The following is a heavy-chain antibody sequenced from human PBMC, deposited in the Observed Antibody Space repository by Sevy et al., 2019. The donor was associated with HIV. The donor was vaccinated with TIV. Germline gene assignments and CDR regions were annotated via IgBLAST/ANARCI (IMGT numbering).Heavy chain of an antibody. Sequence: SETLPLTCTVSGGSISSSSYYWGWIRQPPGKGLEWIGSIYYSGSTYYNPSLKSRVTISVDTSKNQFSLKLSSVTAADTAVYYCARRRAIGTYIDYWGQGTLVTVSS. CDR2: IYYSGST. CDR1: GGSISSSSYY. V-gene: IGHV4-39*01. J-gene: IGHJ4*02. CDR3: ARRRAIGTYIDY. D-gene: IGHD6-13*01.